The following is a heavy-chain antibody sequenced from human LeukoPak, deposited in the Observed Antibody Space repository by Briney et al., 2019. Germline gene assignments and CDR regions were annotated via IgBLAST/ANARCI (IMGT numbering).Heavy chain of an antibody. CDR1: GFTFSSYA. CDR3: ARGLQSSSSSPY. Sequence: GGSLRLSCAASGFTFSSYAMHWVRQAPGKGLEWVAVISYDGSNKYYADSVKGRFTISRDNSKNTLYLQMSSLRAEDTAVYYCARGLQSSSSSPYWGQGTLVTVSS. J-gene: IGHJ4*02. D-gene: IGHD6-13*01. CDR2: ISYDGSNK. V-gene: IGHV3-30-3*01.